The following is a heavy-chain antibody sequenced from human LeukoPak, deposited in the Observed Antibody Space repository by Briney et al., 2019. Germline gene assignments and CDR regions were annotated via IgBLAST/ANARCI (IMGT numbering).Heavy chain of an antibody. CDR3: ARDMGGSIVVVPAAPFDY. CDR2: INPNSGGT. CDR1: GYTFTGYY. V-gene: IGHV1-2*02. Sequence: ASVKVSCKASGYTFTGYYMHWVRQAPGQGLEWMGWINPNSGGTNYAQKFQGRVTMTRDTSISTAYMELSRLRSDDTAVYYCARDMGGSIVVVPAAPFDYWGQGTLVTVSS. J-gene: IGHJ4*02. D-gene: IGHD2-2*01.